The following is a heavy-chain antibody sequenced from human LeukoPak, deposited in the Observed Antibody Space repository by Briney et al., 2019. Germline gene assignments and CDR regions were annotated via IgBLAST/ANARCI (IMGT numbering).Heavy chain of an antibody. Sequence: SETLSLTCAVSGYSISSGYYWGWIRQPPGKGLEWIGSIYHSGSTYYTPSLKSRVTISVDTSKNQFSLKLSSVTAADTAVYYCARHSTTRYLIDYWGQGTLVTVSS. CDR2: IYHSGST. D-gene: IGHD4-17*01. CDR3: ARHSTTRYLIDY. J-gene: IGHJ4*02. V-gene: IGHV4-38-2*01. CDR1: GYSISSGYY.